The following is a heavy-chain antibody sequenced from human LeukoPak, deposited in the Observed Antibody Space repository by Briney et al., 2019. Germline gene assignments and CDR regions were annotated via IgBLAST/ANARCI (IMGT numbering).Heavy chain of an antibody. CDR2: ISYDGSNK. J-gene: IGHJ3*02. CDR3: ARVVGYSYGIDAFDI. V-gene: IGHV3-30*04. D-gene: IGHD5-18*01. CDR1: GFTFSSYA. Sequence: GGSLRLSCAASGFTFSSYAMHCVRQAPGKGLEWVAVISYDGSNKYYADSVKGRFTISRDNSKNTLYLQMNSLRAEDTAVYYCARVVGYSYGIDAFDIWGQGTMVTVSS.